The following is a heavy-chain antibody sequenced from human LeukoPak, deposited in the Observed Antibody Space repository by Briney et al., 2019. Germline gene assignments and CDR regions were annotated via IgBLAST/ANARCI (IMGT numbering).Heavy chain of an antibody. J-gene: IGHJ5*02. CDR1: GGSISSYY. CDR2: IYYSGST. CDR3: ARAVDWFDP. Sequence: SETLSLTCTVSGGSISSYYWSWIRQPPGQGLEWIGYIYYSGSTNYNPSLKSRVTISVDTSKNQFSLKLSSVTAADTAVYYCARAVDWFDPWGQGTLVTVSS. D-gene: IGHD6-19*01. V-gene: IGHV4-59*01.